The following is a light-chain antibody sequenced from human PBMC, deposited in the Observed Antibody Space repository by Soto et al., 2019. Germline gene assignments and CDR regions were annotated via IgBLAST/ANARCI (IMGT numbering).Light chain of an antibody. V-gene: IGKV1-5*03. CDR2: KAS. J-gene: IGKJ4*01. CDR1: QSISSW. CDR3: QQHNSYPLT. Sequence: DIQMTQSPSTLSASVGDRVTITCRASQSISSWLAWYQQKPGKAPKLLISKASSLESGVPSRFIGSGSATEFTLTISSLQPDDFATYYCQQHNSYPLTFGGGTKVEIK.